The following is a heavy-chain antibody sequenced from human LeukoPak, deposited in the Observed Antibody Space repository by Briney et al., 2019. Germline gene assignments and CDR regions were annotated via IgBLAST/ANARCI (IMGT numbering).Heavy chain of an antibody. V-gene: IGHV4-59*08. J-gene: IGHJ3*02. CDR1: GGSISSYY. D-gene: IGHD6-13*01. CDR3: ARRSGSPDAFDI. CDR2: IYYSGST. Sequence: SETLSPTCTVSGGSISSYYWSWIRQPPGKGLEWIGYIYYSGSTNYNPSLKSRVTISVDTSKNQFSLKLSSVTAADAAVYYCARRSGSPDAFDIWGQGTMVTVSS.